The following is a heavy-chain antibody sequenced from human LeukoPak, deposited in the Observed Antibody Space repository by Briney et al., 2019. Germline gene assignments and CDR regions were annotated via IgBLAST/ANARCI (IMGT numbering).Heavy chain of an antibody. V-gene: IGHV4-39*01. CDR3: AALDSSSGWFDP. Sequence: PSETLSLTCSVSGTSISSSGYFWGWIRQPPGKGLQWIGSIHYSGSTFYNPSLKSRVTISQDTSKDQFSLKLTSVTAADTAVYYCAALDSSSGWFDPWGRGILVTVSS. CDR1: GTSISSSGYF. CDR2: IHYSGST. D-gene: IGHD6-6*01. J-gene: IGHJ5*02.